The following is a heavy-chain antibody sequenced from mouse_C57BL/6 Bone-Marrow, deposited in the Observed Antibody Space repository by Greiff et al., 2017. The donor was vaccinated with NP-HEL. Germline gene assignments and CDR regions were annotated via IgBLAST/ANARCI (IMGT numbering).Heavy chain of an antibody. J-gene: IGHJ4*01. D-gene: IGHD1-1*01. CDR2: IDPENGDT. Sequence: EVQLQQSGAELVRPGASVKLSCTVSGFNIKDDYMHLVKQRPEQGLEWIGWIDPENGDTEYASKFQGKATIPADTSSNTAYLQPSSLTSEDTAVYYCTTGGSSPYAMDYWGQGTSVTVSS. CDR3: TTGGSSPYAMDY. V-gene: IGHV14-4*01. CDR1: GFNIKDDY.